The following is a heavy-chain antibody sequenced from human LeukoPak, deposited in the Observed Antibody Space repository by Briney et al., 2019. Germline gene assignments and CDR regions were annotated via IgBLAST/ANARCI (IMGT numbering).Heavy chain of an antibody. CDR2: INSDGSST. D-gene: IGHD4-17*01. V-gene: IGHV3-74*01. J-gene: IGHJ4*02. Sequence: SGGSLRLSCAASGFTFSSYWMHCVRQAPGKGLVWVSRINSDGSSTSYADSVKGRFTISRDNAKNTLYLQMNSLRAEDTAVYYCARGGYGDYEGIFDYWGQGTLVTVSS. CDR3: ARGGYGDYEGIFDY. CDR1: GFTFSSYW.